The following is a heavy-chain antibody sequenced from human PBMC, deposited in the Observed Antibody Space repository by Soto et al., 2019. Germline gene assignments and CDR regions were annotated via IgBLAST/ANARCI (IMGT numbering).Heavy chain of an antibody. CDR1: GCTFTRYG. V-gene: IGHV1-18*01. Sequence: ASVKVSCKASGCTFTRYGISWVRQAPGQGLEWMGWISGYNGDTNYAQKFQGRVSMTIDTSTTTAYMELRSLTSDDTAVYYCAKNGQPPYYYYGLDVW. D-gene: IGHD6-13*01. CDR3: AKNGQPPYYYYGLDV. J-gene: IGHJ6*01. CDR2: ISGYNGDT.